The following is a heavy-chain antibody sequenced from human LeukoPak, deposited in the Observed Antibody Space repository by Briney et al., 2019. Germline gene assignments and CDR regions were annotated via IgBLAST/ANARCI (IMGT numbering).Heavy chain of an antibody. CDR2: ISWNSGSI. CDR1: GFTFDDYA. CDR3: AKGGEGSGWTYFDY. Sequence: PGRSLRLSCAATGFTFDDYAMHWVRHAPGKGLEWVSGISWNSGSIGYADSVKGRFTISRDNAKNSLYLQMNSLRAEDTALYYCAKGGEGSGWTYFDYWGQGTLVTFSS. V-gene: IGHV3-9*01. D-gene: IGHD6-19*01. J-gene: IGHJ4*02.